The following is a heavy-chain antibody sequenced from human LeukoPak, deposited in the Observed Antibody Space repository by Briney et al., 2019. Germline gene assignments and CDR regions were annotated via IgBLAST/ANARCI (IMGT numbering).Heavy chain of an antibody. CDR2: IYSGAIT. D-gene: IGHD6-19*01. Sequence: GGCLRLSCVAPGFTVSRNYLSWVRQAPGKGLECVSVIYSGAITYYVTSMKARFTISRDHSKNTLYLQMNSLRAEDTVVYYCARPGYSNGWYYDYWGQGILVIVSS. J-gene: IGHJ4*02. V-gene: IGHV3-53*01. CDR3: ARPGYSNGWYYDY. CDR1: GFTVSRNY.